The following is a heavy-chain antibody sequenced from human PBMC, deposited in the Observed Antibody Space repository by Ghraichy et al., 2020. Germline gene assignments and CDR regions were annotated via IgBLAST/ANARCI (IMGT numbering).Heavy chain of an antibody. CDR2: INPNSGGT. CDR3: ARGKAPEWELLSPRSYWYFDL. J-gene: IGHJ2*01. D-gene: IGHD1-26*01. CDR1: GYTFTGYY. Sequence: ASVKVSCKASGYTFTGYYMHWVRQAPGQGLEWMGWINPNSGGTNYAQKFQGRVTMTRDTSISTAYMELSRLRSDDTAVYYCARGKAPEWELLSPRSYWYFDLWGRGTLVTVSS. V-gene: IGHV1-2*02.